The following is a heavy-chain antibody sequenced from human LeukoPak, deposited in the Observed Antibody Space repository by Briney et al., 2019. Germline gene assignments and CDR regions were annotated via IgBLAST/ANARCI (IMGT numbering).Heavy chain of an antibody. D-gene: IGHD3-22*01. J-gene: IGHJ4*02. CDR3: ARVDYYDSSGYHRPSFDY. CDR1: GGSISSGGYY. CDR2: IYYSGST. Sequence: SETLSLTCTVFGGSISSGGYYWSWIRQHPGKGLEWIGYIYYSGSTYYNPSLKSRVTISVDTSKNQFSLKLSSVTAADTAVYYCARVDYYDSSGYHRPSFDYWGQGTLVTVSS. V-gene: IGHV4-31*03.